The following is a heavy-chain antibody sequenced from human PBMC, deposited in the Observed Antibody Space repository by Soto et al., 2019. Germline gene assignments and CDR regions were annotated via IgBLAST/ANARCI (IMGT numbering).Heavy chain of an antibody. CDR3: AKYGSSSWFFDY. CDR2: LSGSGRST. Sequence: EVQLLESGGGLVQPGGSLRLSCAASGFSFSTSAMSWVRQAPGKGLEWVSTLSGSGRSTYYAVSVKGRFTISRDSSKNTLYLQMNSLRAEDTAIYYCAKYGSSSWFFDYWGQGTLVTVSS. D-gene: IGHD6-13*01. J-gene: IGHJ4*02. V-gene: IGHV3-23*01. CDR1: GFSFSTSA.